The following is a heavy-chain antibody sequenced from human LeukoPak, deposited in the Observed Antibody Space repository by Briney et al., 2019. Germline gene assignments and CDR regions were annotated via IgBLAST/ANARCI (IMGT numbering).Heavy chain of an antibody. J-gene: IGHJ4*02. CDR1: GGAFSGYY. CDR2: INHSGST. D-gene: IGHD2-8*02. V-gene: IGHV4-34*01. Sequence: SETLSLTCAVYGGAFSGYYWSWIRQPPGKGLEWIGEINHSGSTNYHPSLKSRVTISVDTSKNQFSLKLSSVTAADTAVYYCARVPVLDVLVVYEEDNWGQGTLVTVSS. CDR3: ARVPVLDVLVVYEEDN.